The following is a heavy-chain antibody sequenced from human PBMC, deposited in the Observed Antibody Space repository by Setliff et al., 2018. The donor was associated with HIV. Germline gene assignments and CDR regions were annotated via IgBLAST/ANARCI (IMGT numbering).Heavy chain of an antibody. D-gene: IGHD2-15*01. J-gene: IGHJ4*02. Sequence: ASVKVSCKASGGTFSSFGINWIRQAPGQGLEWMGGIIPVFGKVEYAQRFQGRVKITADESTSTAYMEMSSLRSEDTAVYYCAPWRKVAAPGVWFSAHDYWGQGTLVTVSS. V-gene: IGHV1-69*13. CDR3: APWRKVAAPGVWFSAHDY. CDR1: GGTFSSFG. CDR2: IIPVFGKV.